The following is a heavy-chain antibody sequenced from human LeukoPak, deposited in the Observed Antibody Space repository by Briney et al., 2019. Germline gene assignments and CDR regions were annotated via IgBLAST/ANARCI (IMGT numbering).Heavy chain of an antibody. J-gene: IGHJ6*02. Sequence: SETLPPTCTVSGGSISSSSYYWGWIRQPPGKGLEWIGSIYYSGSTYYNPSLKSRVTISVDTSKNQFSLKLSSVTAADTAVYYCARHSRAVAGYYYYYYGMDVWGQGTTVTVSS. V-gene: IGHV4-39*01. D-gene: IGHD6-19*01. CDR2: IYYSGST. CDR3: ARHSRAVAGYYYYYYGMDV. CDR1: GGSISSSSYY.